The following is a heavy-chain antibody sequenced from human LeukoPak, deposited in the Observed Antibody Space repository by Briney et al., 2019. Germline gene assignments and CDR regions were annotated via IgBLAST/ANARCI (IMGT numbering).Heavy chain of an antibody. CDR3: ARGGPVSGTSCPDY. Sequence: ASVKVSCKASGYTFTSYAMNWVRQAPGQGLEWMGWINTNTGNPTYAQGFTGRFVFSLDTSVSTAYLQISSLKAEDTAVYYCARGGPVSGTSCPDYWGQGTLVTVSS. V-gene: IGHV7-4-1*02. CDR1: GYTFTSYA. D-gene: IGHD2-2*01. CDR2: INTNTGNP. J-gene: IGHJ4*02.